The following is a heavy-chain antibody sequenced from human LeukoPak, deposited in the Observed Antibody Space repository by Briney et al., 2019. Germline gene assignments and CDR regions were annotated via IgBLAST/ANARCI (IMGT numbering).Heavy chain of an antibody. Sequence: SETLSLSCTVSGDSISSDYWTWIRQPPGKGLEWIGYIYFSGGTNYNPSLKSRVTILVDTSKNQFSLKLSSVTAADTAVYYCARGIVGAPYYFGYWGQGTLVTVSS. J-gene: IGHJ4*02. CDR1: GDSISSDY. CDR2: IYFSGGT. V-gene: IGHV4-59*01. D-gene: IGHD1-26*01. CDR3: ARGIVGAPYYFGY.